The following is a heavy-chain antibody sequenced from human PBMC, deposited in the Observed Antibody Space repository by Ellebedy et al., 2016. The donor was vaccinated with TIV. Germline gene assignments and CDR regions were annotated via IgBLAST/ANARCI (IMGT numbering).Heavy chain of an antibody. D-gene: IGHD2-21*01. V-gene: IGHV3-48*04. CDR1: GFTFSSYS. CDR2: ISSSSTNM. Sequence: GESLKISCAASGFTFSSYSFNWVRQAPGKGLEWLSYISSSSTNMYYADSVKGRFSISRDNAKSSLFLQMNSLRLEDTAVYYCAREREFRNFYYYYMDVWGKGTTVTVSS. J-gene: IGHJ6*03. CDR3: AREREFRNFYYYYMDV.